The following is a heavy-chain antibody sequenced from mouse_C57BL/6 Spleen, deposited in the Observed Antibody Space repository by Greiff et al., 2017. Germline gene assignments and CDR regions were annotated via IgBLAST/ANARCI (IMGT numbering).Heavy chain of an antibody. CDR3: ARHDERGIQQYYFDY. D-gene: IGHD3-1*01. CDR1: GYTFTEYT. V-gene: IGHV1-62-2*01. CDR2: FYPGSGSI. Sequence: VKLQESGAELVKPGASVKLSCKASGYTFTEYTIHWVKQRPGQGLEWIGWFYPGSGSIKYNEKFKDKATLTADKSSSTVYMEPSRMTSEGSAVYFCARHDERGIQQYYFDYWGQGTTLTVSS. J-gene: IGHJ2*01.